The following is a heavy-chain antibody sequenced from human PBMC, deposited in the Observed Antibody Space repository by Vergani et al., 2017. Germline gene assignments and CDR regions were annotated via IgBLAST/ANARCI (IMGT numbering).Heavy chain of an antibody. CDR2: IYYDGSKK. J-gene: IGHJ6*03. Sequence: QVQLVESGGGVVQPGRSLRLSCTSSGFTFSTYAMHWVRQAPGKGLEWVAIIYYDGSKKYYADSVKGRFTISRDNSSKTLDLLMSSLRAEDTAIYYCVREGSYCGSTTCRNPSYVYYYHMDVWGEGTTVTVSS. CDR1: GFTFSTYA. D-gene: IGHD2-21*01. V-gene: IGHV3-33*01. CDR3: VREGSYCGSTTCRNPSYVYYYHMDV.